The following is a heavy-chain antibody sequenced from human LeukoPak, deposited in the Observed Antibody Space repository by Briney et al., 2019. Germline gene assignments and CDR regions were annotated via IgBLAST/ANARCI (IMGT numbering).Heavy chain of an antibody. J-gene: IGHJ4*02. Sequence: RRETLKISCKGSGYRFTRYWIGWVPQIPGKGLEWMGIMYLGDSDTRCSPSFQGQVTISADKSISTAYLQWSSLKASDTAMYYCARLRGTVVTTSLDYWGQGTVVTVSS. D-gene: IGHD4-23*01. V-gene: IGHV5-51*01. CDR3: ARLRGTVVTTSLDY. CDR1: GYRFTRYW. CDR2: MYLGDSDT.